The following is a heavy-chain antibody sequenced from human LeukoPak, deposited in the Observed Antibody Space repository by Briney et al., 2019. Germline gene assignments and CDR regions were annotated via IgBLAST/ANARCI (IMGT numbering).Heavy chain of an antibody. CDR1: GGSIGTYY. V-gene: IGHV4-59*08. D-gene: IGHD3-16*02. CDR3: ARHIGGGIEDMDV. Sequence: SETLSLTCTVSGGSIGTYYWSWIRQSPGKGLEGIGYIYVTGSTRYNPYLQSRVTISVETSRNQFFLKMSSVTAADTAVYYCARHIGGGIEDMDVWGKGTKVTVSS. CDR2: IYVTGST. J-gene: IGHJ6*03.